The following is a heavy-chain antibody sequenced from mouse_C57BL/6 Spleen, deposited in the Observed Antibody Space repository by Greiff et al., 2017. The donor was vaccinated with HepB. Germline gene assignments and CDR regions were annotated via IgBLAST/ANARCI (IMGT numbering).Heavy chain of an antibody. D-gene: IGHD1-1*01. CDR2: IYPGDGDT. J-gene: IGHJ3*01. CDR3: AINYYGSSFAY. CDR1: GYAFSSSW. V-gene: IGHV1-82*01. Sequence: QVQLKQSGPELVKPGASVKISCKASGYAFSSSWMNWVKQKPGKGLEWIGRIYPGDGDTNYNGKFKGKATLTADKSSSTAYMQLSSLTSEDSAVYFCAINYYGSSFAYWGQGTLVTVSA.